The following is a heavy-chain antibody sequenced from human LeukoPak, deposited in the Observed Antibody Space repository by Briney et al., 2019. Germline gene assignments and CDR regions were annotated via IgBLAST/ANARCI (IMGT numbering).Heavy chain of an antibody. J-gene: IGHJ3*02. CDR1: RFTFTNYA. D-gene: IGHD3-10*01. Sequence: GGSLRLSCAASRFTFTNYAMSWVRQAPGKGLEWVSAISGSGRSTSYADSVKGRFTISRDNAKNSLYLQMNSLRAEDTAVYYCARDPQTYYYGSGSSTPDAFDIWGQGTMVTVSS. CDR3: ARDPQTYYYGSGSSTPDAFDI. V-gene: IGHV3-23*01. CDR2: ISGSGRST.